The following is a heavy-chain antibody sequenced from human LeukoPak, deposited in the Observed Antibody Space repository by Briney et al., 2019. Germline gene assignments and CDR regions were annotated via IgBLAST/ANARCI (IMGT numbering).Heavy chain of an antibody. CDR2: ISAYNGNT. Sequence: GASVKVSCKASGGTFSSYAISWVRQAPGQGLEWMGWISAYNGNTNYAQKLQGRVTMTTDTSTSTAYMELRSLRSDDTAVYYCARDHVREYYDFWSGYYGFDYWGQGTLVTVSP. V-gene: IGHV1-18*01. D-gene: IGHD3-3*01. CDR1: GGTFSSYA. J-gene: IGHJ4*02. CDR3: ARDHVREYYDFWSGYYGFDY.